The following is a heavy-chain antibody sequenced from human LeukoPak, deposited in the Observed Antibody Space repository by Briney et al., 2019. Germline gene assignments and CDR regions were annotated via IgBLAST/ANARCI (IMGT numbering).Heavy chain of an antibody. Sequence: ASVKVSCKASGGTFSSYAISWVRQAPGQGLEWMGRIIPIFGTANYAQKFQGRVTITTDESTSTAHMELSSLRSEDTAVYYCARRYSYPDAFDIWGQGTMVTVSS. CDR3: ARRYSYPDAFDI. D-gene: IGHD5-18*01. CDR2: IIPIFGTA. CDR1: GGTFSSYA. J-gene: IGHJ3*02. V-gene: IGHV1-69*05.